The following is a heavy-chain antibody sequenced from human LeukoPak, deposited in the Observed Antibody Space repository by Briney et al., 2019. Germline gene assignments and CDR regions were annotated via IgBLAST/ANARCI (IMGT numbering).Heavy chain of an antibody. CDR1: GGSISSYY. CDR2: IYYSVST. CDR3: ARSSGGYSYGVDY. Sequence: PSETLSLTCTVSGGSISSYYWSWIRQPPGKGLEWIGYIYYSVSTNYNPSLKSRVTISVDTSKNRFSLKLSSVTAADTAVYYCARSSGGYSYGVDYWGQGTLVTVSS. D-gene: IGHD5-18*01. V-gene: IGHV4-59*01. J-gene: IGHJ4*02.